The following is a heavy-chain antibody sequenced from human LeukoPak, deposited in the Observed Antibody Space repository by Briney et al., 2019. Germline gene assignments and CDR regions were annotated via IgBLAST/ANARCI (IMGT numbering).Heavy chain of an antibody. CDR3: ARHAPASGAFNY. CDR2: IDSISSAM. Sequence: GGSLRLSRAASGFTFSSYSMNWVRQAPGKGLEWVAYIDSISSAMYDADSVKGRFAISRDNAKNSLYLQMNSLRAEDTAVYYCARHAPASGAFNYWGQGPLVTVSS. CDR1: GFTFSSYS. V-gene: IGHV3-48*04. J-gene: IGHJ4*02. D-gene: IGHD2-2*01.